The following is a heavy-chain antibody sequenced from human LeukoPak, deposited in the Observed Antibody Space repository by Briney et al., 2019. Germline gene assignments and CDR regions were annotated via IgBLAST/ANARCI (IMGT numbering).Heavy chain of an antibody. V-gene: IGHV4-59*01. J-gene: IGHJ5*02. CDR1: GGSISSYY. Sequence: KPSETLSLTCTVSGGSISSYYWSWIRQPPGKGLEWIGYIYYSGSTNYNPSLKSRVTISVDTSKNQFSLKLSSVTAADTAVYYCARAAGYSSSWRPNWFDPWGQGTLITVSS. CDR2: IYYSGST. D-gene: IGHD6-13*01. CDR3: ARAAGYSSSWRPNWFDP.